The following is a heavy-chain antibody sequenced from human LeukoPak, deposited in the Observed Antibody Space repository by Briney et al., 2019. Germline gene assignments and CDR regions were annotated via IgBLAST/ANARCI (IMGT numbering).Heavy chain of an antibody. CDR2: VYYSGST. V-gene: IGHV4-39*01. D-gene: IGHD3-16*01. CDR1: GGSISSTTYY. Sequence: SETLSLTCTVSGGSISSTTYYWGWIRRPPGKGLEWIGSVYYSGSTYYNPSLKSRVTVSVDTSKNQFSLNLSSVTAADTAVYYCVRGSTLRHYQYWGQGTLVTVSS. J-gene: IGHJ4*02. CDR3: VRGSTLRHYQY.